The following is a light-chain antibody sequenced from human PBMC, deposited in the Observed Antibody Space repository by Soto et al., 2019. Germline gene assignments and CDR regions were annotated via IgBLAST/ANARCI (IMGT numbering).Light chain of an antibody. CDR3: AAWDRSLSILV. CDR2: DNN. J-gene: IGLJ2*01. V-gene: IGLV1-51*01. Sequence: QSVLSQPPSVSAAPGQMVTISCYGSSSNIGSNYVSWYQHLPGTAPKLLIYDNNQRPSGIPDRFSGSKSGTSATLGITGLQTGDEADYYCAAWDRSLSILVLGGGTKVTVL. CDR1: SSNIGSNY.